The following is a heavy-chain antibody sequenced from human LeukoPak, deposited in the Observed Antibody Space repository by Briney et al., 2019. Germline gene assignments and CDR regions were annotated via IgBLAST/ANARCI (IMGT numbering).Heavy chain of an antibody. V-gene: IGHV6-1*01. J-gene: IGHJ3*01. CDR1: GDSVSNNNGA. CDR3: AGGYAFDV. CDR2: TYYRSQWYN. Sequence: SQTLSLTCAISGDSVSNNNGAWNWIRQSPSRGLEWLGRTYYRSQWYNDYARSVMSRISVDPDTSKNQFTLHLSSVTPDDTAVYYCAGGYAFDVWGQGTMVTVSS.